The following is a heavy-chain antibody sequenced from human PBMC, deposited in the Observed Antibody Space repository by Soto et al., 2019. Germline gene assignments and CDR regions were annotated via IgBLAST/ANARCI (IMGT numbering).Heavy chain of an antibody. CDR1: GGTFSSYA. CDR2: IIPIFGTA. V-gene: IGHV1-69*01. D-gene: IGHD3-10*01. Sequence: QVQLVQSGAEVKKPGSSVKVSCKASGGTFSSYAISWVRQAPGQGLEWMGGIIPIFGTANYAQKFQGRVTITADESTSTAYMELSSLRSEDTAVYYCAISYEGPRITMVRGVIHWFDPLGQGTLVTVSS. J-gene: IGHJ5*02. CDR3: AISYEGPRITMVRGVIHWFDP.